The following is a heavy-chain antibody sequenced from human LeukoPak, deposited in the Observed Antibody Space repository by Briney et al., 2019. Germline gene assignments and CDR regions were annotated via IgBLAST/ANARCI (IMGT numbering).Heavy chain of an antibody. CDR1: GFTFSSYW. Sequence: GGSLRLSCAASGFTFSSYWMNWVRQAPGKGLVWVSRIASDGSSTTYADSVKGRFSISRDNAKNTLYLQMNSLRVEDTAVYYCARDLEWFGESTGGYFDYWGQGTLVTVSS. V-gene: IGHV3-74*01. J-gene: IGHJ4*02. CDR2: IASDGSST. D-gene: IGHD3-10*01. CDR3: ARDLEWFGESTGGYFDY.